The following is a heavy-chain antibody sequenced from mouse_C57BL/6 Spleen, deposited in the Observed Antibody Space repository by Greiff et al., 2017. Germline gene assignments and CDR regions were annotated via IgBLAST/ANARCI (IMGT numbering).Heavy chain of an antibody. D-gene: IGHD3-2*02. J-gene: IGHJ4*01. CDR3: ARCSSGRAMDY. V-gene: IGHV1-64*01. CDR1: GYTFTSYW. CDR2: IHPNSGST. Sequence: QVQLQQPGAELVKPGASVKLSCKASGYTFTSYWMHWVKQRPGQGLEWIGMIHPNSGSTNYNEKFKSKATLTVDKSSSTAYMQLSSLTSEDSAVYYCARCSSGRAMDYWGQGTSVTVSS.